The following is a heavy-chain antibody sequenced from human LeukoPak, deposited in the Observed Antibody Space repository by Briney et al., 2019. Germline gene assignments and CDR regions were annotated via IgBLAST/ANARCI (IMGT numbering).Heavy chain of an antibody. CDR1: GFTFSSYA. V-gene: IGHV3-30*04. J-gene: IGHJ5*02. D-gene: IGHD1/OR15-1a*01. CDR3: ARERLASTGTNSFVP. Sequence: GGSLRLSCVASGFTFSSYAMHWVRQAPGKGLEWVAVISYDGSNKYYADSVKGRFTISRDNSKNTLYLQMNSLRAEDTAVYYCARERLASTGTNSFVPWGQGTLVTVSS. CDR2: ISYDGSNK.